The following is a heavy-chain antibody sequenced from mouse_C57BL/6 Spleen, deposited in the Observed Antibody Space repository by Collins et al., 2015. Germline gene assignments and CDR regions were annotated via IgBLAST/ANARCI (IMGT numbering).Heavy chain of an antibody. CDR2: IYPGDGNT. D-gene: IGHD2-3*01. V-gene: IGHV1-82*01. Sequence: QVQLQQSGPELVKPGALVKISCKASGYAFSSSWMNWVKQRPGKGLEWIGRIYPGDGNTNYIGKFRGKATLTADKSSSTAYMQLSSLTSEDSAVYFCARIYDGYPYAMDYWGQGTSVTVSS. CDR1: GYAFSSSW. J-gene: IGHJ4*01. CDR3: ARIYDGYPYAMDY.